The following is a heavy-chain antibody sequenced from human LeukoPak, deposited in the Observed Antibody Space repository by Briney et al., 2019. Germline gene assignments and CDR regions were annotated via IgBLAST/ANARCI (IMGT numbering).Heavy chain of an antibody. D-gene: IGHD3-22*01. J-gene: IGHJ4*02. V-gene: IGHV3-21*04. Sequence: KTGGSLRLSCAASGFTFSSYSMNWVRQAPGKGLEWVSSISSSSSYIYYADSVKGRFTISRDNSKNTLYLQMNSLRAEDTAVYYCAKLSSGYCEGWGQGTLVTVSS. CDR1: GFTFSSYS. CDR2: ISSSSSYI. CDR3: AKLSSGYCEG.